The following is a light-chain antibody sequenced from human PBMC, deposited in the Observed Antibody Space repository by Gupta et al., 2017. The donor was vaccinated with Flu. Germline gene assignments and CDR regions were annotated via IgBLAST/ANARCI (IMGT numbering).Light chain of an antibody. J-gene: IGLJ3*02. V-gene: IGLV2-23*02. CDR3: CSYTVVSGSRLV. CDR1: NNDIGINNL. CDR2: QVS. Sequence: QPVVSQTASVSGSPGQSITISYTGPNNDIGINNLVSWYQQHPGKAPNLIIYQVSQRPSGVSSRFSGSNSGTTASLTISEPQADDEAHYHCCSYTVVSGSRLVCGGGTKLTVL.